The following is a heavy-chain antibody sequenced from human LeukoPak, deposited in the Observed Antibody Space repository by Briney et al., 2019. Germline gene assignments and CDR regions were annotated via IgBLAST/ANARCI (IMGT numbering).Heavy chain of an antibody. V-gene: IGHV4-59*01. CDR2: IYYSDST. CDR3: ARFPGGAEYRHYYYMDV. Sequence: SETLSLTCTVSGGSISSYFWSWIRQPPGKGLECIAYIYYSDSTNYKPSLKSRVTVSVDTSKNQFSLKLSSVTAADTAVYYCARFPGGAEYRHYYYMDVWGTGTTVTVSS. J-gene: IGHJ6*03. CDR1: GGSISSYF. D-gene: IGHD1-14*01.